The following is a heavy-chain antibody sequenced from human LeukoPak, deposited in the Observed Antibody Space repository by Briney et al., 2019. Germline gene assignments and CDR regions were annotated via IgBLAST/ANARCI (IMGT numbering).Heavy chain of an antibody. J-gene: IGHJ4*02. CDR1: GGSLSGYY. CDR2: INHSGST. D-gene: IGHD3-10*01. Sequence: SETLSLTCGVYGGSLSGYYWSWIRQPPEKGLEWIGEINHSGSTNYNPSLKSRVTISADTSKNQFSLKLSSVTAADTAVYYCARTGSGSYGYAYWGQGTLVTVSS. V-gene: IGHV4-34*01. CDR3: ARTGSGSYGYAY.